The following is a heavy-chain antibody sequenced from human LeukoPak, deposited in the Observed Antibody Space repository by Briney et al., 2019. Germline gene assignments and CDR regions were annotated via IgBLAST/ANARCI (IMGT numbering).Heavy chain of an antibody. CDR2: INPNSGGT. CDR3: ARGNGVHFDY. CDR1: GYTFTGYY. J-gene: IGHJ4*02. V-gene: IGHV1-2*02. D-gene: IGHD2-8*01. Sequence: ASVKVSCKASGYTFTGYYIHWVRQAPGQGLEWMGWINPNSGGTTYAQQLQGRVSMTRDTSITTAYMELSRLRSDDTAVYSCARGNGVHFDYWGQGTLVTVSS.